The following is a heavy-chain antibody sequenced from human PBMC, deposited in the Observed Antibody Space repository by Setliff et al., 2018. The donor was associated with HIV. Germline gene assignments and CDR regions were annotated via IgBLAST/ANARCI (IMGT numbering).Heavy chain of an antibody. J-gene: IGHJ4*02. CDR1: GFTFSSYW. CDR2: IKQGGSEK. V-gene: IGHV3-7*01. CDR3: ARGVGAASYNPLDF. Sequence: GSLRLSCAASGFTFSSYWMSWVRQAPGKGLEWVANIKQGGSEKYYVDSVRGRFTISRDNAKNSLYLQMNSLRAEDTAIYYCARGVGAASYNPLDFWGQGTLVTVSS. D-gene: IGHD1-26*01.